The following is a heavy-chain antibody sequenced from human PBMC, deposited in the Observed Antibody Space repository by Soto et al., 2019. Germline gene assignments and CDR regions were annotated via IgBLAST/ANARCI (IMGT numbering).Heavy chain of an antibody. CDR1: GFTFSSYA. CDR3: AKDYYDSSGPIGFDY. CDR2: ISGSGGST. D-gene: IGHD3-22*01. V-gene: IGHV3-23*01. Sequence: PGGSLRLSCAASGFTFSSYAMSWVRQAPGKGLEWVSAISGSGGSTYYADSVKGRFTISRDNSKNTLYLQMNSLRAEDTAVYYCAKDYYDSSGPIGFDYWGQGTLVTVSS. J-gene: IGHJ4*02.